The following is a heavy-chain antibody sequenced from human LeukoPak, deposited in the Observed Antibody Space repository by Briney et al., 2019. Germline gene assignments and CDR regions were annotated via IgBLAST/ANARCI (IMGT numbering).Heavy chain of an antibody. D-gene: IGHD4-17*01. CDR3: ARDPGLGDYGLYFDY. CDR1: GFTFSDYY. Sequence: GGSLRLSCAASGFTFSDYYMSWIRRAPGKGLEWVSYISSSGSTIYYADSVKGRFTISRDNAKNSLYLQMNSLRAEDTAVYYCARDPGLGDYGLYFDYWGQGTLVTVSS. V-gene: IGHV3-11*01. J-gene: IGHJ4*02. CDR2: ISSSGSTI.